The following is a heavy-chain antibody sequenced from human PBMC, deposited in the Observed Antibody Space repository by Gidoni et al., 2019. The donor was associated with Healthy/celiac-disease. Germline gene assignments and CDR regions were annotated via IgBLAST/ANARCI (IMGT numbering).Heavy chain of an antibody. CDR2: IYYSGST. J-gene: IGHJ5*02. Sequence: QVQLQESGPGLVKPSETLSLTCTVSGGSISSYYWSWIRQPPGKGLEWIGYIYYSGSTNYNPSLKSRVTISVDTSKNQFSLKLSSVTAADTAVYYCARQIRFGESHINWFDPWGQGTLVTVSS. V-gene: IGHV4-59*08. D-gene: IGHD3-10*01. CDR1: GGSISSYY. CDR3: ARQIRFGESHINWFDP.